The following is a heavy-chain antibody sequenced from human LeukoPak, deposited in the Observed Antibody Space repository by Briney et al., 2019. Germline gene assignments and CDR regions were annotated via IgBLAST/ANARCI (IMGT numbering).Heavy chain of an antibody. CDR3: ARVDDSSGYSNWFDP. J-gene: IGHJ5*02. Sequence: SVKVSCKASGGTFSSYAISWVRQAPGQGLEWMGGIIPIFGTANYAQKFQGRVTITTDESTSTAYMELSSLRSEDTAVYYCARVDDSSGYSNWFDPWGQGTLVTVSS. D-gene: IGHD3-22*01. CDR2: IIPIFGTA. V-gene: IGHV1-69*05. CDR1: GGTFSSYA.